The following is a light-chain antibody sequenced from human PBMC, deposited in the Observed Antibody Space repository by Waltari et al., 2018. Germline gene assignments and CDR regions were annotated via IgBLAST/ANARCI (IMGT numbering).Light chain of an antibody. CDR1: QSVNSNY. V-gene: IGKV3-20*01. CDR3: HQWSDGSPRYT. Sequence: EIVLTQSPGTLSLSPGERATLSCRASQSVNSNYLAWYQQKPGQAPRLLIYFASTRAIGIPDRFRGSGSGTDFTLTISSLEPEDFAVYYCHQWSDGSPRYTFGQGTKLEIK. J-gene: IGKJ2*01. CDR2: FAS.